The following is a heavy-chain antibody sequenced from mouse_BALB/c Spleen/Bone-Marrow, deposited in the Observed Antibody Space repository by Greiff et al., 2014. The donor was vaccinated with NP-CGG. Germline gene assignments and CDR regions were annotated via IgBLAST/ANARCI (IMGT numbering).Heavy chain of an antibody. V-gene: IGHV5-9*03. CDR3: ARAYYRYPFDY. CDR1: GFTFSSYT. J-gene: IGHJ2*01. CDR2: ISSGGGNN. D-gene: IGHD2-14*01. Sequence: EVNLVESGGGLVKPGGSLKLSCAASGFTFSSYTMSWVRQTPEKRLEWVATISSGGGNNYYPDSMKGRFTISRDNAKNNLYLQMSSLRSEDTALYYCARAYYRYPFDYWGQGTTLTVSS.